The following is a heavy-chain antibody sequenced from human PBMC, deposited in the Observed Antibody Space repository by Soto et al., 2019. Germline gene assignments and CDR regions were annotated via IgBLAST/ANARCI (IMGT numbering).Heavy chain of an antibody. CDR2: IFSNDEK. CDR3: ARILFGRSVAGGYFYMDV. Sequence: HVTLKESGPVLVKPTETLTLTCTVSGFSLSNGKVGVSWIRQPPGKALEWLAHIFSNDEKSYRTSLKTRLTISEDTSKSQVVLTMTNVDPVATATYYCARILFGRSVAGGYFYMDVWGKGTTVTVSS. D-gene: IGHD6-19*01. V-gene: IGHV2-26*01. CDR1: GFSLSNGKVG. J-gene: IGHJ6*03.